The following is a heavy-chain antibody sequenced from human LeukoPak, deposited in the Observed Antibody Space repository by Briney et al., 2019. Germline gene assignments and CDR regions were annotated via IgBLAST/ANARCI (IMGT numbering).Heavy chain of an antibody. CDR2: ISAYNGNT. V-gene: IGHV1-18*01. D-gene: IGHD5-12*01. J-gene: IGHJ4*02. CDR1: GYTFTSYA. Sequence: ASVKVSCKASGYTFTSYAMNWVRQAPGQGLEWMGWISAYNGNTNYAQKLQGRVTMTTDTSTSTAYMELRSLRSDDTAVYYCARVNSGYDGFGYWGQGTLVTVSS. CDR3: ARVNSGYDGFGY.